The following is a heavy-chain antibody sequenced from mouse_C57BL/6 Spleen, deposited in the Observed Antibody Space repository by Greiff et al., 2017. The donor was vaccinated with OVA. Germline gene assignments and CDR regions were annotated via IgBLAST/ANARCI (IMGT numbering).Heavy chain of an antibody. V-gene: IGHV3-6*01. CDR1: GYSITSGYY. CDR3: ERRGRRWYFDV. CDR2: ISYDGSN. J-gene: IGHJ1*03. Sequence: ESGPGLVKPSQSLSLTCSVTGYSITSGYYWNWIRQFPGNKLEWMGYISYDGSNNYNPSLKNRISITRDTSKNQFFLKLNSVTTEDTATYDCERRGRRWYFDVWGTGTTGTVSS.